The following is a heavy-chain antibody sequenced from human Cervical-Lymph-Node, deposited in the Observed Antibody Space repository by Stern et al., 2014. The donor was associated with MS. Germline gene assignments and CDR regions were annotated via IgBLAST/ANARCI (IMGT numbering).Heavy chain of an antibody. Sequence: EVQLVESGGGLVKPGESLRLSCDASGFTFSHYSINWVRQAPGTVLEWISSISNNSTHTYYADSVDGRFTISRDSAKDSVSLHMVSLRAEDTAVYYCARARVGDYARSPHLDSWGQGTLVTVSS. CDR1: GFTFSHYS. D-gene: IGHD4-17*01. V-gene: IGHV3-21*01. CDR3: ARARVGDYARSPHLDS. J-gene: IGHJ4*02. CDR2: ISNNSTHT.